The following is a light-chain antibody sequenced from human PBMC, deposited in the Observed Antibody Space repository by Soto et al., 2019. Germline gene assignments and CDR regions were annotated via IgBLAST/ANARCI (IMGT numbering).Light chain of an antibody. V-gene: IGKV3-20*01. J-gene: IGKJ5*01. CDR2: GAS. CDR3: ELFGVTTFP. Sequence: EIVLTQSPGTLSLSPGEGATLSCRASQSVSSSYIAWYQQRPGQTPSLLIYGASTRATGIPDRFSGSGSGTHSSXPTGEVVLEDLAVWYCELFGVTTFPFGQGTRLESK. CDR1: QSVSSSY.